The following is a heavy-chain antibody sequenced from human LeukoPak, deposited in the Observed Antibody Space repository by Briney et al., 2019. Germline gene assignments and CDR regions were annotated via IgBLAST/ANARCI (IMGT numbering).Heavy chain of an antibody. CDR2: IYYSGTT. D-gene: IGHD7-27*01. CDR3: ARDRSSWGLDC. V-gene: IGHV4-31*03. J-gene: IGHJ4*02. CDR1: GVAISSGGYY. Sequence: SQTLSLTCTVSGVAISSGGYYWSWIRQHPGKGLEWIGYIYYSGTTYYNPSLKSRVTISVDTSKNQFSLKLTSLTAADTAVYYCARDRSSWGLDCWGQGTLVTVSS.